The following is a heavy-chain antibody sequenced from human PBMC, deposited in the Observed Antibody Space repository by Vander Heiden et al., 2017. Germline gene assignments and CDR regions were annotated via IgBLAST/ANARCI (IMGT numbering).Heavy chain of an antibody. D-gene: IGHD4-17*01. CDR2: ISGSGGST. J-gene: IGHJ6*02. CDR3: AKSPDYGDYISYYYYYGMDV. V-gene: IGHV3-23*01. CDR1: GFTFSSYA. Sequence: EVQLLESGGGLVQPGGTLRLSRADSGFTFSSYAMSWVRQAPGKGLEWVSAISGSGGSTYYADSVKGRFTISRDNSKNTLYLQMNSLRAEDTAVYYCAKSPDYGDYISYYYYYGMDVWGQGTTVTVSS.